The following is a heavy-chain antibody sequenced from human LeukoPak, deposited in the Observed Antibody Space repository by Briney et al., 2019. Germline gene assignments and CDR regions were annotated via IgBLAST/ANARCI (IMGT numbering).Heavy chain of an antibody. V-gene: IGHV3-43*02. J-gene: IGHJ4*02. Sequence: GGPLRLSCAASGFTFDDYAMHWVRQAPGKGLEWVSLISGDGGSTYYADSVKGRFTISRDNSKNTLYLQMNSLRAEDTAVYYCAKGNSAYGEFDYWGQGTLVTVSS. CDR2: ISGDGGST. CDR1: GFTFDDYA. D-gene: IGHD4/OR15-4a*01. CDR3: AKGNSAYGEFDY.